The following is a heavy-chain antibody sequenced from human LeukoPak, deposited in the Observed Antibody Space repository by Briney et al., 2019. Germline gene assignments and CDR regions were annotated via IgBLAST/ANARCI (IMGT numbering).Heavy chain of an antibody. V-gene: IGHV4-38-2*01. J-gene: IGHJ4*02. CDR2: IYHSGGT. CDR1: GYSISSGYY. Sequence: SETLSLTCAVSGYSISSGYYWGWIRQPPGKGLEWNGSIYHSGGTYYNPSLKPRVTISVDTPKNQFSLNQRPVTAATPAVYYCARGTGSSPGVDYWGQGTLVTVSS. D-gene: IGHD3/OR15-3a*01. CDR3: ARGTGSSPGVDY.